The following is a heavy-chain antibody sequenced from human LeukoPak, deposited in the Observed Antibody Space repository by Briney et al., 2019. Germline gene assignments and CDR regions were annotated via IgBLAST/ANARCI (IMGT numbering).Heavy chain of an antibody. V-gene: IGHV4-34*01. Sequence: PSETLSLTCTVSGGSISSYYWSWIRQPPGKGLEWIGEINHSGSTNYNPSLKSRVTISVDTSKNQFSLKLSSVTAADTAVYYCARFTRGYSYGYVGWFDPWGQGTLVTVSS. CDR3: ARFTRGYSYGYVGWFDP. D-gene: IGHD5-18*01. J-gene: IGHJ5*02. CDR1: GGSISSYY. CDR2: INHSGST.